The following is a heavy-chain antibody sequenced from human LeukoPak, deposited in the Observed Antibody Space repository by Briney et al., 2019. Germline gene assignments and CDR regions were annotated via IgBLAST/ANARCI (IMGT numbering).Heavy chain of an antibody. CDR2: IYYSGST. CDR3: ARHQEAGTYRVDAFDI. Sequence: SETLSLTCTVSGGSISSSSYYWSWIRQPPGKGLEWIGYIYYSGSTNYNPSLKSRVTISVDTSKNQFSLKLSSVTAADTAVYYCARHQEAGTYRVDAFDIWGQGTMVTVSS. J-gene: IGHJ3*02. CDR1: GGSISSSSYY. V-gene: IGHV4-61*05. D-gene: IGHD6-13*01.